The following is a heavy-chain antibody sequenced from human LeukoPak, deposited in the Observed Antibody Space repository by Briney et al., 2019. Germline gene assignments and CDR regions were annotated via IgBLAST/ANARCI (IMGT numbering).Heavy chain of an antibody. CDR1: GFTFSSYA. J-gene: IGHJ5*02. V-gene: IGHV3-30*04. CDR3: ARDVYGSGSYPGWFDP. Sequence: GRSLRLSCAASGFTFSSYAMHWVRQAPGKGLEWVAVISYDGSNKYYADSVKGRFTISRDNSKNTLYLQMNSLRAEDTAVYYCARDVYGSGSYPGWFDPWGQGTLVTVSS. D-gene: IGHD3-10*01. CDR2: ISYDGSNK.